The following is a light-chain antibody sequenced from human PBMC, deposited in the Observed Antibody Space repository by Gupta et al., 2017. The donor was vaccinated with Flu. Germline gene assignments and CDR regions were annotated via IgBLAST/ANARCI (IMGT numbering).Light chain of an antibody. CDR2: EVS. CDR3: SSYTSSSIPWV. CDR1: SSDGGDSDY. Sequence: QSALTQPASVSGSPGQSITISCTGTSSDGGDSDYVSWYQQHSGKAPKLMIYEVSNRPSGVSNRFSGSKSGNTASLTISGLQAEDEADYYCSSYTSSSIPWVFGGGTKLTVL. J-gene: IGLJ3*02. V-gene: IGLV2-14*01.